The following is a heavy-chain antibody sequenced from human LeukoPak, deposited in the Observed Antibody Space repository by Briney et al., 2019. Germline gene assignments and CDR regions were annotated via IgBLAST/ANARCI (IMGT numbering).Heavy chain of an antibody. CDR1: GGTFSSYA. CDR2: NIPIFGTA. V-gene: IGHV1-69*13. J-gene: IGHJ5*02. Sequence: SVKVSCKASGGTFSSYAISWVRQAPGQGLEWMGGNIPIFGTANYAQKFQGRVTITADESTSTAYMELSSLRSEDTAVYYCAREEESQDWFDPWGQGTLVTVYS. CDR3: AREEESQDWFDP.